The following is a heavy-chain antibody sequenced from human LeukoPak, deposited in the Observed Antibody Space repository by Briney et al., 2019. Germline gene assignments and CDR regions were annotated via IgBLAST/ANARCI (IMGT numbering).Heavy chain of an antibody. CDR3: ARQSKGIIVITDFQH. Sequence: SETLSLTCAVSGGSISSGGYSWSWIRQPPGKGLEWIGSIYHSGSTYYNPSLKSRVTISVDTSKNQFSLKLSSVTAADTAVYYCARQSKGIIVITDFQHWGQGTLVTVSS. D-gene: IGHD3-22*01. CDR2: IYHSGST. V-gene: IGHV4-30-2*03. CDR1: GGSISSGGYS. J-gene: IGHJ1*01.